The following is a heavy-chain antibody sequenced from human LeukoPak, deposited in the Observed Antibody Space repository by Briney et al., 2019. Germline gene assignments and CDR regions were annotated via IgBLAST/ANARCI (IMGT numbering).Heavy chain of an antibody. CDR3: AREVAGTLAFDY. CDR2: IYYSGST. Sequence: SETLSLTCAVYGGSFSSYYWSWIRQPPGKGLEWIGYIYYSGSTNYNPSLKSRVTISVDTSKNQVSLQLNSVTPEDTAVYYCAREVAGTLAFDYWGQGTLVTVSS. D-gene: IGHD6-19*01. CDR1: GGSFSSYY. V-gene: IGHV4-59*12. J-gene: IGHJ4*02.